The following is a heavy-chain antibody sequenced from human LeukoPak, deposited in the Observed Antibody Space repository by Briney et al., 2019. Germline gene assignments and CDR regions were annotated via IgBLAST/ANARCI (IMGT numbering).Heavy chain of an antibody. V-gene: IGHV3-7*01. CDR3: ARDPGGDLWACDI. CDR2: IKQDGSEK. D-gene: IGHD1-14*01. J-gene: IGHJ3*02. CDR1: GFTFSSYW. Sequence: GGSLRLSCAASGFTFSSYWMSWVRQAPGKGLEWVANIKQDGSEKYYVDSVKGRFTISRDNAKNSLYLQMNSLRAEDTAVYYCARDPGGDLWACDIWGQGTMVTVSS.